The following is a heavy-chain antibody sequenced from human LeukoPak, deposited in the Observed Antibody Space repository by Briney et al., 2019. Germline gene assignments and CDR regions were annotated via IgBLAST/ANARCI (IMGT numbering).Heavy chain of an antibody. Sequence: PEASVKVSCKASGGTFSSYAISWVRQAPGQGLEWMGGIIPIFGTANYAQKFQGRVTITADESTSTAYMELSSLRSEDTAVYYCARDDGIGSSPPHFDYWGQGTLVTVSS. CDR3: ARDDGIGSSPPHFDY. CDR1: GGTFSSYA. CDR2: IIPIFGTA. D-gene: IGHD6-13*01. J-gene: IGHJ4*02. V-gene: IGHV1-69*01.